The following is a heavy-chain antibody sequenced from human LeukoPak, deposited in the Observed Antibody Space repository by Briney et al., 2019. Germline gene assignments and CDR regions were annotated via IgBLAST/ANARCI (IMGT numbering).Heavy chain of an antibody. J-gene: IGHJ4*02. CDR3: ARDHHKWELWQEY. CDR1: GGSFSGYY. D-gene: IGHD1-26*01. CDR2: INHSGST. V-gene: IGHV4-34*01. Sequence: SETLSLTCAVYGGSFSGYYWSWIRQPPGKGLEWIGEINHSGSTNHNPSLKSRVTISVDTSKNQFSLKLSSVTAADTAVYYCARDHHKWELWQEYWGQGTLVTVSS.